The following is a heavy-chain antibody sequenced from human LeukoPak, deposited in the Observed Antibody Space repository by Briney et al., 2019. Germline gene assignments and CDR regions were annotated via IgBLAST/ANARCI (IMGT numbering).Heavy chain of an antibody. Sequence: GGPLRLSCAASGFTFSSYSMNWVRQAPGKGLEWVSSISSSSSYIYYADSVKGRFTISRDNAKNSLYLQMNSLRAEDTAVYYCARDPDDSLYSDYWGQGTLVTVSS. CDR1: GFTFSSYS. CDR2: ISSSSSYI. D-gene: IGHD1-1*01. V-gene: IGHV3-21*01. CDR3: ARDPDDSLYSDY. J-gene: IGHJ4*02.